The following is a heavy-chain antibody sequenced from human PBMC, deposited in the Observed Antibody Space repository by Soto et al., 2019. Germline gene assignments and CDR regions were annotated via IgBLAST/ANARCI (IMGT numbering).Heavy chain of an antibody. V-gene: IGHV4-34*01. J-gene: IGHJ3*01. Sequence: PLGTLSLTCAVYGGSFSGYFWNWIRQSPGKGLEWIGKVNHNGRNNYNPCLKRRVTISLDMSKNPISLKLTSVTAADTAVYYCARGGSSDWQVAFDFWGQGTMVTVSS. CDR3: ARGGSSDWQVAFDF. CDR2: VNHNGRN. D-gene: IGHD6-19*01. CDR1: GGSFSGYF.